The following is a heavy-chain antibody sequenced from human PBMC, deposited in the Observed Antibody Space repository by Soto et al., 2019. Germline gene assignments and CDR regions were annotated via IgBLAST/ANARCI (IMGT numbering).Heavy chain of an antibody. Sequence: SETLSLTCAVSGGSISSGGYSWSWIRQPPGKGLEWIGYIYYSGSTYYNPSLKSRVTISVDTSKNQFSLKLSSVTAADTAVYYCARAGYYYGSGSYHYGMDVWGQGTTVTVSS. V-gene: IGHV4-30-4*07. J-gene: IGHJ6*02. CDR1: GGSISSGGYS. D-gene: IGHD3-10*01. CDR3: ARAGYYYGSGSYHYGMDV. CDR2: IYYSGST.